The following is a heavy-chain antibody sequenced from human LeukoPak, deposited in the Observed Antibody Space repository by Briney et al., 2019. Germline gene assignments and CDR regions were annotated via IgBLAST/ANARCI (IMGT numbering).Heavy chain of an antibody. V-gene: IGHV4-4*02. CDR3: ARGVMITFGGGTHLYYYYYVDV. CDR1: GGSISSTNW. CDR2: IYHRGST. Sequence: SETLSLTCAVSGGSISSTNWWSWVRQPPGKGLEWIGEIYHRGSTNYNPSLKSRVTISVDKSKNQFSLKLSSVTAADTAVYYCARGVMITFGGGTHLYYYYYVDVWGKGTTVTISS. D-gene: IGHD3-16*01. J-gene: IGHJ6*03.